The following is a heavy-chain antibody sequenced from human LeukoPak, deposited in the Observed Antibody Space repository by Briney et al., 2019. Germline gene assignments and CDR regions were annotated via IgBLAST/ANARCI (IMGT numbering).Heavy chain of an antibody. D-gene: IGHD3-10*01. CDR3: ARYFYGSGSYSHRECDD. V-gene: IGHV1-18*01. J-gene: IGHJ4*02. CDR2: ISADNGNT. Sequence: ASVTVSCKASGYTFTSYGISWVRQAPGQGLEWMGWISADNGNTIYAQRLQGRVTMTTDTSTSTAYMELRSLRSDDTAVYYCARYFYGSGSYSHRECDDWGQGTLVIVSS. CDR1: GYTFTSYG.